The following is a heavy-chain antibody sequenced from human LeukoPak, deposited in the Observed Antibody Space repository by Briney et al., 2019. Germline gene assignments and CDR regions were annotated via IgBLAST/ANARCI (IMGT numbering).Heavy chain of an antibody. Sequence: SETLSLTCTVSGGSISSYYWSWIRQPPGKGLEWIGDIYYSGSTNYNPSLKSRVTISVDASKNQFSLRLSSVTAADTAVYYSARLASGSYGPLTPFDYWGQGTLVTVSS. V-gene: IGHV4-59*08. CDR2: IYYSGST. J-gene: IGHJ4*02. CDR3: ARLASGSYGPLTPFDY. CDR1: GGSISSYY. D-gene: IGHD1-26*01.